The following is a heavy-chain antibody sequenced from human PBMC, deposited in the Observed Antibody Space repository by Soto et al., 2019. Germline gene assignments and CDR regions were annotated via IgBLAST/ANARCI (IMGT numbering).Heavy chain of an antibody. Sequence: EASVKVSCKASGGTFSSYAISWVRQAPGQGLEWMGGIIPIFGTANYAQKFQGRVTITADESTSTAYMELSSLRSEDTAVYYCAREGLRQHYNWFDPWGQGTLVTVSS. CDR1: GGTFSSYA. CDR3: AREGLRQHYNWFDP. D-gene: IGHD6-13*01. J-gene: IGHJ5*02. V-gene: IGHV1-69*13. CDR2: IIPIFGTA.